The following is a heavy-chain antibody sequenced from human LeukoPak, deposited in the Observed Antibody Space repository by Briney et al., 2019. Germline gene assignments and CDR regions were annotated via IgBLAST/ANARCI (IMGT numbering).Heavy chain of an antibody. J-gene: IGHJ3*02. CDR3: ARGYRSGTPWDI. V-gene: IGHV4-34*01. D-gene: IGHD3-10*01. CDR1: GGSFSGYY. CDR2: INRSGST. Sequence: SETLSLTCAVYGGSFSGYYWSWIRQPPGKGLEWIGEINRSGSTNYNPSLKSRVTISVDTSKNQFSLKLSSVTAADTAVYYCARGYRSGTPWDIWGQGTMVTVSS.